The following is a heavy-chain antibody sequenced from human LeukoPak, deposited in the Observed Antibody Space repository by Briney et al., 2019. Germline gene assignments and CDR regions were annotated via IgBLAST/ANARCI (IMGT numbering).Heavy chain of an antibody. D-gene: IGHD2-15*01. CDR1: GYTSTSYH. J-gene: IGHJ4*02. CDR2: INPSGGST. V-gene: IGHV1-46*01. Sequence: ASVTVSCKASGYTSTSYHMHWVRQAPAQGLEWMGIINPSGGSTSYAQKFQGRVTMTRDTSTSTVYMELSSLRSEDTAVYYCAREVGGTSNPFDYWGQGTLVTVSS. CDR3: AREVGGTSNPFDY.